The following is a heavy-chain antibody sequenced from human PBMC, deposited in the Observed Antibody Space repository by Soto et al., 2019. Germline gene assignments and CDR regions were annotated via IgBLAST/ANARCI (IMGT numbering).Heavy chain of an antibody. D-gene: IGHD1-26*01. V-gene: IGHV4-30-4*01. J-gene: IGHJ4*02. CDR1: GGSISSGDYY. CDR3: ARVVGAWVYFDY. CDR2: IYYSGST. Sequence: SETLSLTCTVSGGSISSGDYYWSWIRQPPGKGLEWIGYIYYSGSTYYNPSLKSRVTISVDTSKNQFSLKLSSVTAADTAVYYCARVVGAWVYFDYWGQGTLVTVSS.